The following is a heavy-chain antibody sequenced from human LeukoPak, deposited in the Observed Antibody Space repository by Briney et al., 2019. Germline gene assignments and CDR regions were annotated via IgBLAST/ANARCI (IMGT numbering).Heavy chain of an antibody. CDR3: ARDRSTRGVITPNWFDP. CDR2: ISSSSHAI. CDR1: GFTFSSYN. D-gene: IGHD3-10*01. J-gene: IGHJ5*02. V-gene: IGHV3-48*02. Sequence: PGGSLRLSCAASGFTFSSYNMNWVRQAPGKGLEWVSYISSSSHAIYYTDSVKGRFTISRDNAKNSLYLQMNSLRDGDTAVYYCARDRSTRGVITPNWFDPWGQGTLFTASS.